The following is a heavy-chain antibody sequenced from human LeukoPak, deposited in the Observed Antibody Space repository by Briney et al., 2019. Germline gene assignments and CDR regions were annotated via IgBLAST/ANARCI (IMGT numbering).Heavy chain of an antibody. J-gene: IGHJ4*02. CDR1: GYTFTGYY. CDR3: AGDHVGDGRDY. Sequence: GASVKVSCKASGYTFTGYYMHWVRQAPGQGLEWMGWINPNSGGTNYAHKFQGRVTMTRDTSISTAYMELSRLRSDDTAVYYCAGDHVGDGRDYWGQGTLVTVSS. D-gene: IGHD2-21*02. V-gene: IGHV1-2*02. CDR2: INPNSGGT.